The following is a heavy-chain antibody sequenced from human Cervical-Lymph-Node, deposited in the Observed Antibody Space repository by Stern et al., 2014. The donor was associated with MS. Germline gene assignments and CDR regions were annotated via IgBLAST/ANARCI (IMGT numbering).Heavy chain of an antibody. CDR2: IIPVSGTP. J-gene: IGHJ5*02. CDR3: ARDHYIDFSGNSFDP. CDR1: GGTFSTYG. D-gene: IGHD2-15*01. V-gene: IGHV1-69*01. Sequence: QVQLQQSGAEVKKPGSSVKVSCEASGGTFSTYGFSWVRQAPGQGLEWMGGIIPVSGTPKYAQNFQGRLTITADESTATVYMELSSLRSEDSAVFYCARDHYIDFSGNSFDPWGQGTLVTVSS.